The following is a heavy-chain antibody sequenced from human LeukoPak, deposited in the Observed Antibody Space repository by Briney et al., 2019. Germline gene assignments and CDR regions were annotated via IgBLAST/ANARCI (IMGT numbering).Heavy chain of an antibody. CDR3: SGSYSY. J-gene: IGHJ4*02. V-gene: IGHV3-23*01. Sequence: GGSLRLSCAASGFTFSTYAMSWVRQAPGKGLEWVSAINSGGSTYYADSLKGRFTISRDNAKNTLYLQMNSLRAEDTAVYYCSGSYSYWGQGTLVTVSS. D-gene: IGHD1-26*01. CDR1: GFTFSTYA. CDR2: INSGGST.